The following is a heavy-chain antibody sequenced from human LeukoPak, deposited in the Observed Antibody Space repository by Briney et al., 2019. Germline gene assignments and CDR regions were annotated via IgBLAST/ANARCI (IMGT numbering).Heavy chain of an antibody. Sequence: PGGSLRLSCAASGFTFSSHWMHWVRQAPGKGLVWVSRINSDGSSISYADSVKGRFTISRDNAKNTLYLQMNSLRAEDTAVYYCAAGEYCSGGSCPGNWFDPWGQGTLVTVSS. V-gene: IGHV3-74*01. D-gene: IGHD2-15*01. CDR1: GFTFSSHW. CDR2: INSDGSSI. J-gene: IGHJ5*02. CDR3: AAGEYCSGGSCPGNWFDP.